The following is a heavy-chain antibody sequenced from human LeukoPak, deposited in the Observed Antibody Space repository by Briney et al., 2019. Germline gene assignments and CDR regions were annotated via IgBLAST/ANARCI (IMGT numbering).Heavy chain of an antibody. V-gene: IGHV4-39*01. J-gene: IGHJ3*02. CDR2: FSYDGST. CDR1: GGSISSSNYN. Sequence: PSESLSLTCTVSGGSISSSNYNWGWIRQPPGKGLEWIGSFSYDGSTYHNPSLKSRVTVFVDTSKNQFSLKLSSVTAADTAVYFCARRSYYDSSGYYYSAFDIWGQGTMVTVSS. D-gene: IGHD3-22*01. CDR3: ARRSYYDSSGYYYSAFDI.